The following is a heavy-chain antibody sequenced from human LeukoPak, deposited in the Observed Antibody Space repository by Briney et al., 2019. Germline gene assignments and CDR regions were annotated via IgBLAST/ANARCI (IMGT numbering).Heavy chain of an antibody. CDR2: IYPGDSDT. CDR1: GYSFTSYW. J-gene: IGHJ6*03. Sequence: KPGESLKISCKGSGYSFTSYWIGWVRQMPGKGLEWMGIIYPGDSDTRYSPSFQGQVTISADKSTSTAYLQWSSLKASDTAMYYCARGDYDSSGYYQPLHYYYYMDVWGKGTTVTVSS. V-gene: IGHV5-51*03. CDR3: ARGDYDSSGYYQPLHYYYYMDV. D-gene: IGHD3-22*01.